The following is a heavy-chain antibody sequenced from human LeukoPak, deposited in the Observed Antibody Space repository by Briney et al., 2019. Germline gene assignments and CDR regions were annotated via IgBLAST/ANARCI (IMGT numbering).Heavy chain of an antibody. Sequence: SETLSLTCTVSGSGGSISNYYWSWIRQPPGKGLEWIGYIYYSGSTNHNPSLKSRVTMSVDTSKNQFSLKLSSVTAADTAVYYCARVSIAAASSFDYWGQGTLVTVSS. CDR1: GSGGSISNYY. J-gene: IGHJ4*02. CDR3: ARVSIAAASSFDY. V-gene: IGHV4-59*01. CDR2: IYYSGST. D-gene: IGHD6-13*01.